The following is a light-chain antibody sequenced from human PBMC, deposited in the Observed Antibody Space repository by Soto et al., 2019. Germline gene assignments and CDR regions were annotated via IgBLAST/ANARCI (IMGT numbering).Light chain of an antibody. Sequence: QAVVTQPPSVSGAPGQRVTISCTGSGSNIGATYDVHWYQQLPGAAPTLLIYGNNNRPSGVPDRFSGSKSGTSASLVITGLQAEDEAHYHCQSYDSSLSAVVFGGGTNVTVL. CDR2: GNN. CDR1: GSNIGATYD. V-gene: IGLV1-40*01. CDR3: QSYDSSLSAVV. J-gene: IGLJ2*01.